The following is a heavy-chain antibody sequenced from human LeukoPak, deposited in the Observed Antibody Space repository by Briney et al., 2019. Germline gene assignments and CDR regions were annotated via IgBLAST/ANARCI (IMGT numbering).Heavy chain of an antibody. D-gene: IGHD7-27*01. CDR3: ARDTNWGFDY. CDR2: ITSTSSAK. J-gene: IGHJ4*02. V-gene: IGHV3-48*02. Sequence: PGGSLRLSCAASGFTFSTNSMSWVRQAPGKGLEWISYITSTSSAKYYADSVKGRFTISRDNAKNLLYLQMNSLRDEDTALYYCARDTNWGFDYWGQGTLVTVSS. CDR1: GFTFSTNS.